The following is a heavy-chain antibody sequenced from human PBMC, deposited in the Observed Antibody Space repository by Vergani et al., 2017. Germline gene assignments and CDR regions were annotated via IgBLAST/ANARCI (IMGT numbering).Heavy chain of an antibody. CDR2: IYSTGST. Sequence: QVQLQESGPGLVKPSQTLSLTCGVSGDSISRGVYYWNWVRQHPGKGLEWSGYIYSTGSTHYNPSRRRRINMSVDTSKNQFSLKLNSVTAADTAMYYCARMGGYDEGYAYRIGYFDSWRPGILVTVSS. D-gene: IGHD3-16*01. CDR3: ARMGGYDEGYAYRIGYFDS. CDR1: GDSISRGVYY. V-gene: IGHV4-31*11. J-gene: IGHJ4*02.